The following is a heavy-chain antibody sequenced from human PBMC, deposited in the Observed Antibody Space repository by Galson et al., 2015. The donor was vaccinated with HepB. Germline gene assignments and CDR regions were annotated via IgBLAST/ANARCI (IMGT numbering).Heavy chain of an antibody. V-gene: IGHV5-10-1*01. CDR2: FDAHNSYS. D-gene: IGHD4-17*01. CDR3: ATHDYGDYISGIDY. Sequence: QSGAEVKKPGESLRISCQSSGYSFASDWISWVRHVPGKGLEWMGYFDAHNSYSTYNPSFRGLVTISVDTSINTAYLQWASLKVSDTAIYYCATHDYGDYISGIDYWGQGTLVTVSS. J-gene: IGHJ4*02. CDR1: GYSFASDW.